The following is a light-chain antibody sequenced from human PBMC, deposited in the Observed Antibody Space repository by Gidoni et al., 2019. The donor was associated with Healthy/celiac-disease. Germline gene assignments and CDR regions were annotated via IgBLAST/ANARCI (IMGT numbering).Light chain of an antibody. CDR2: DVS. V-gene: IGLV2-11*01. J-gene: IGLJ2*01. CDR1: SSDVGGYNY. Sequence: QSALTQPRPVSGPPGQSVTISCTGTSSDVGGYNYVSWYQQHPGKAPKLMIYDVSKRPSGVPDRFSGSKSGNTASLTISGLQAEDEADYYCCSYAGSVVFGGGTKLTVL. CDR3: CSYAGSVV.